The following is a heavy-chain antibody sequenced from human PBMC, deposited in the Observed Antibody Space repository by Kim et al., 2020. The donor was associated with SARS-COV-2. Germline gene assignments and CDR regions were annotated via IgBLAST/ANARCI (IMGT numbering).Heavy chain of an antibody. CDR2: IKQDGSEE. V-gene: IGHV3-7*01. D-gene: IGHD3-22*01. CDR3: ARVRFDGKSGYRAVDR. Sequence: GGSLRLSCAVSGFSFSSCWMSWVRQAPGKGLEWVANIKQDGSEENYVDSVKGRFTISRDNGRNSLYLQMNSLRADDTAVYYCARVRFDGKSGYRAVDRWGQGTLVTVSS. CDR1: GFSFSSCW. J-gene: IGHJ4*02.